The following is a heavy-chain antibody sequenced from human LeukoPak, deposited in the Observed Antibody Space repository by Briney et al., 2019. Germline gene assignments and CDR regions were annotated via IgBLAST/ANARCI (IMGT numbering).Heavy chain of an antibody. Sequence: SETLSLTCAVSGYSISSGYYWGWIRQPPGKGLEWIGSMYHNRGTYYNPSLKSRVTISMDTSKNQFSLRLSSVTAADTAVYYCASYYASGVSAYDYFGMDVWARGPRSPSP. CDR1: GYSISSGYY. CDR3: ASYYASGVSAYDYFGMDV. CDR2: MYHNRGT. J-gene: IGHJ6*04. D-gene: IGHD3-10*01. V-gene: IGHV4-38-2*01.